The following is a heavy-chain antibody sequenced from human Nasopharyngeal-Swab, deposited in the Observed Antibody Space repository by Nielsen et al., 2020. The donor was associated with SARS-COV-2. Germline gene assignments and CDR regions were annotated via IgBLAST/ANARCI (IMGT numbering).Heavy chain of an antibody. CDR2: ISYTSRYI. V-gene: IGHV3-21*06. CDR3: VRDNWGFDS. J-gene: IGHJ4*02. D-gene: IGHD7-27*01. CDR1: GFTFSGYT. Sequence: GESLKISCAASGFTFSGYTMHWVRRAPGKGLEWVSSISYTSRYIYSADSLRGRFAISRDNTKNSLYLQMSSLRPEDTAVYYCVRDNWGFDSWGQGTLVTVSS.